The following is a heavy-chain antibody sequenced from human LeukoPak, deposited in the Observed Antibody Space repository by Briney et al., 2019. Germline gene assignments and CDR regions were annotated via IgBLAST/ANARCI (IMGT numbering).Heavy chain of an antibody. CDR3: ARHNVLLWFGEPISRVNDAFDI. D-gene: IGHD3-10*01. CDR2: SGST. V-gene: IGHV4-59*08. CDR1: GGSFSDYY. J-gene: IGHJ3*02. Sequence: PAETLSLTCAVSGGSFSDYYWTWLRQPPGKGLEWIGYSGSTNYNPSLKSRVTISVDTSKNQFSLKLSSVTAADTAVYYCARHNVLLWFGEPISRVNDAFDIWGQGTMVTVSS.